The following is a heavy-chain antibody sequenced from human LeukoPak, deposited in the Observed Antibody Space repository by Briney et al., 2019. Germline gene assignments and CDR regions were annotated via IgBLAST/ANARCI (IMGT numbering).Heavy chain of an antibody. J-gene: IGHJ6*03. Sequence: GGSLRLSCAASGFTFSNYDMHWVRQAPGKGLEWVAFTHYDGSNKKYADSVKGRFTISRDSSKNTLYLQMNSLRAEDTAVYYCAKDVGSGSYYRGYMDVWGKGTTVTISS. V-gene: IGHV3-30*02. D-gene: IGHD3-10*01. CDR1: GFTFSNYD. CDR2: THYDGSNK. CDR3: AKDVGSGSYYRGYMDV.